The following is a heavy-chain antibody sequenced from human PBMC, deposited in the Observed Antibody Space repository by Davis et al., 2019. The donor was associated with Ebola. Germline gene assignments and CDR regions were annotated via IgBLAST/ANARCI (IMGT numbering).Heavy chain of an antibody. Sequence: GESLKISCAASGFTFSNAWMSWVRQAPGKGLEWVGRIKSKTDGGTTDYAAPVKGRFTISRDDSKNTLYLQMNSLKTEDTAVYYCTTDPLGIVVVITTWGQGTLVTVSS. V-gene: IGHV3-15*01. CDR3: TTDPLGIVVVITT. D-gene: IGHD3-22*01. CDR2: IKSKTDGGTT. CDR1: GFTFSNAW. J-gene: IGHJ5*02.